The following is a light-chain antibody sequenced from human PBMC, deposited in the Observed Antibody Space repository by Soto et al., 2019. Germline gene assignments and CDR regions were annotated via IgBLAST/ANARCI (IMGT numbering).Light chain of an antibody. J-gene: IGKJ3*01. CDR1: QGISNY. CDR3: QKYSSVPV. V-gene: IGKV1-27*01. Sequence: DIQMTQSPSSLSASVGDRVTITCRASQGISNYVAWYQQKPGKPPKLLIYAASTLQSGVPSRFSGSGSGTDFTLTINSLQTEDVATYSCQKYSSVPVFGSGTKVDIK. CDR2: AAS.